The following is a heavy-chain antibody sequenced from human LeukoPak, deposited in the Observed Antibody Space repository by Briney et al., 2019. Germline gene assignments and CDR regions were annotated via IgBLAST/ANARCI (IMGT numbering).Heavy chain of an antibody. Sequence: SETLSLTFAVYGESFSGYFWTWIRQPPGKGLEWIGEINHSGIINYSPFLKSRVTISVDTSKNQFSLKVTSLTAADTAVYYCARAPGTVAIDYWGQGTLVTVSS. J-gene: IGHJ4*02. CDR1: GESFSGYF. D-gene: IGHD5-12*01. CDR2: INHSGII. V-gene: IGHV4-34*01. CDR3: ARAPGTVAIDY.